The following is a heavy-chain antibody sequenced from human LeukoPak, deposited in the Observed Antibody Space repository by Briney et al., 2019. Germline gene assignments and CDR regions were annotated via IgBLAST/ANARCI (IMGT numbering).Heavy chain of an antibody. D-gene: IGHD3-16*02. CDR1: GFTFSRYS. CDR3: ARDYLWAFDY. J-gene: IGHJ4*02. Sequence: GGSLRLSCADSGFTFSRYSMNLVRQAPGKGLEWISYITSDSSAIQYADSVKGRFTISRDNAKNSLYLQMNSLRDEDTAVYYCARDYLWAFDYWGQGTLVSVSS. CDR2: ITSDSSAI. V-gene: IGHV3-48*02.